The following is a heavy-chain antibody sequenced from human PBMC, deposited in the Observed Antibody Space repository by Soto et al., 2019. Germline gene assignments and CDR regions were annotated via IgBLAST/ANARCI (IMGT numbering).Heavy chain of an antibody. CDR3: AKFPNTDWLTILDY. V-gene: IGHV3-23*01. D-gene: IGHD3-9*01. J-gene: IGHJ4*02. Sequence: EVXXXXSXGGXXXXGGSLRXXXAAXGFTFGNYAMXWXXQAPGXXXXWVSGISGSSSNTYYADSVRGRFTISRDNSKSTLYXXXXSLRAEDTAVYYCAKFPNTDWLTILDYWGQGTLVTVSS. CDR2: ISGSSSNT. CDR1: GFTFGNYA.